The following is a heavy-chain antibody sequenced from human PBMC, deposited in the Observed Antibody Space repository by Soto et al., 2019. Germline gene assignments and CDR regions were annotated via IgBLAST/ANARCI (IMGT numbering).Heavy chain of an antibody. D-gene: IGHD3-22*01. CDR2: ISYDGSNK. CDR3: AKDVYYDKYGMDV. V-gene: IGHV3-30*18. Sequence: QVQLVESGGGVVQPGRSLRLSCAASGFTFSSYGMHWVRQAPGKGLEWVAVISYDGSNKYYADSVKGRFTISIDNSKNTLYLQMNSLRAEDTAVYYCAKDVYYDKYGMDVWGQGTTVTVSS. J-gene: IGHJ6*02. CDR1: GFTFSSYG.